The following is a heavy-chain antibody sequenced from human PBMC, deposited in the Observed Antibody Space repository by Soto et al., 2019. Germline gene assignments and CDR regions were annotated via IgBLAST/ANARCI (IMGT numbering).Heavy chain of an antibody. CDR3: AHRASFTPFATTDVFDV. V-gene: IGHV2-5*01. Sequence: QITLRESGPPLVQPTQTLTLTCTFSGFSLNTNEAGVGWIRQPPGGALEWLALIYGNDDKRYRSSLRSRLPITKDTSKNQVVLTLNNMDPVDTGTYSCAHRASFTPFATTDVFDVWGQGTLITVSS. CDR2: IYGNDDK. J-gene: IGHJ3*01. D-gene: IGHD3-3*01. CDR1: GFSLNTNEAG.